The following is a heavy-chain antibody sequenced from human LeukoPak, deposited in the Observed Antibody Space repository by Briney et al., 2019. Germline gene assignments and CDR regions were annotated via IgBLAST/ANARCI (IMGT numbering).Heavy chain of an antibody. J-gene: IGHJ6*03. CDR1: GFTFSSYE. Sequence: GGSLRLSCAASGFTFSSYEMNWVRQAPGKGLEWVSYISSSGSTIYYADSVKGRFTISRDNAKNSLYLQMNSLRAEDTAVYYCARDYVAAVFYYYYYMDVWGKGTTVTVSS. CDR2: ISSSGSTI. V-gene: IGHV3-48*03. D-gene: IGHD6-13*01. CDR3: ARDYVAAVFYYYYYMDV.